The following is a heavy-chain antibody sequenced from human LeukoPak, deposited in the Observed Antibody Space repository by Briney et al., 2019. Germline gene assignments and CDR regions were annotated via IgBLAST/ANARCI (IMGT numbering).Heavy chain of an antibody. D-gene: IGHD3-9*01. J-gene: IGHJ4*02. CDR2: ISGSGGST. V-gene: IGHV3-23*01. Sequence: PGGSLRLSCAASGFTFSSYGMSWVRQAPGKGLEWVSAISGSGGSTYYADSVKGRFTISRDNSKNTLYLQMNSLRAEDTAVYYCAKDVRYFDWPLKAGFDYWGQGTLVTVSS. CDR3: AKDVRYFDWPLKAGFDY. CDR1: GFTFSSYG.